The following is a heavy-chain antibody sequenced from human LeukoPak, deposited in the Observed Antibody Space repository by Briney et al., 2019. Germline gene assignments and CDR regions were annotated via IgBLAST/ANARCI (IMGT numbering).Heavy chain of an antibody. D-gene: IGHD2-2*01. Sequence: GGSLRLSCEASGFTFSSYAMSWVRQAPGKGLEWVSAISGSGDSTYYADSMKGRFTISRDNSKNTLYLQMSSLRAEDTAVYYCAKSRAVVPAAINYWGQGTLVTVSS. CDR3: AKSRAVVPAAINY. J-gene: IGHJ4*02. CDR2: ISGSGDST. CDR1: GFTFSSYA. V-gene: IGHV3-23*01.